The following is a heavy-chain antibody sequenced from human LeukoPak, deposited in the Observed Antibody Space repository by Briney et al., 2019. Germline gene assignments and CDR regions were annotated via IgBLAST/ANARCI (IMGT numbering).Heavy chain of an antibody. D-gene: IGHD3-10*01. V-gene: IGHV4-30-4*08. CDR1: GGSISSGDYY. CDR2: IYYSGST. Sequence: SQTLSLTCTVSGGSISSGDYYWSWIRQPPGKGLERIGYIYYSGSTYYNPSLKSRVTISVDTSKNQFSLKLSSVTAADTAVYYCARDSYYGSGSYNFDYWGQGTLVTVSS. J-gene: IGHJ4*02. CDR3: ARDSYYGSGSYNFDY.